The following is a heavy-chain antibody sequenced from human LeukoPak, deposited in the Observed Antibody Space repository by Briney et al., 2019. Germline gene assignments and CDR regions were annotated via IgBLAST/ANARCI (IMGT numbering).Heavy chain of an antibody. CDR3: ARGHKGLEV. V-gene: IGHV4-59*01. CDR1: GGSISSYY. CDR2: VHYSGTI. Sequence: SETLSLTCTVSGGSISSYYWSWIRQPPGKGLEWIGYVHYSGTIDYNPSLMSRVTISVDTSNNQFSLRLSSVTAADTAVYFCARGHKGLEVWGQGATVTVSS. J-gene: IGHJ6*02.